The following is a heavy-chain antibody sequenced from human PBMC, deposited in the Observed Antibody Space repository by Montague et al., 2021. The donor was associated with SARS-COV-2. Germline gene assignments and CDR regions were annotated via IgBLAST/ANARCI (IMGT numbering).Heavy chain of an antibody. CDR2: PYYEKKKYN. V-gene: IGHV6-1*01. J-gene: IGHJ6*02. D-gene: IGHD1-1*01. CDR3: TSGREGNYNVMDV. CDR1: GDSVAGNRRR. Sequence: CAISGDSVAGNRRRWEEHTYELPTHRELVCRPYYEKKKYNDYAVSVRGRVTINPDTSKNQFSLQLNSVAPEDTAIYYCTSGREGNYNVMDVWGQGTTVTVSS.